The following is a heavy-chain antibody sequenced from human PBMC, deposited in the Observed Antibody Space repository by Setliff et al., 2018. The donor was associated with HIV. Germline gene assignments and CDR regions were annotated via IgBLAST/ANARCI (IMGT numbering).Heavy chain of an antibody. CDR3: ARDAKGITMIVVAYDAFDI. J-gene: IGHJ3*02. D-gene: IGHD3-22*01. Sequence: SVKVSCKTSGGTFTTYSVSWVRQAPGQGLEWMGGIITNLGGVTKYAQKFQDRLTITADASTSTVYMELISLRSEDTAVYYCARDAKGITMIVVAYDAFDIWGQGTMVTVSS. V-gene: IGHV1-69*10. CDR1: GGTFTTYS. CDR2: IITNLGGVT.